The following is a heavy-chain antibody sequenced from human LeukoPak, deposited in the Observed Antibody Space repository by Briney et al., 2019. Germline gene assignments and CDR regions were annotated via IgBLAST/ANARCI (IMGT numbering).Heavy chain of an antibody. CDR1: GFTFSSYW. V-gene: IGHV3-7*01. CDR3: AREDGYYYYYYMDV. CDR2: IKQDGSEK. Sequence: GGSLRLSCAASGFTFSSYWMSWVRQAPGKGLEWVANIKQDGSEKYYVDSVKGRFTISRDNAKNSLYLQMNSLRAEDTAVYYCAREDGYYYYYYMDVWGKGTTVTVSS. J-gene: IGHJ6*03. D-gene: IGHD6-13*01.